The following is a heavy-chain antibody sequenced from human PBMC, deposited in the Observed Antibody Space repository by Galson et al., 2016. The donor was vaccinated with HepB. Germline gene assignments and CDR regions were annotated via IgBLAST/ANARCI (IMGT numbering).Heavy chain of an antibody. CDR1: GDSLNSGFYS. J-gene: IGHJ6*03. V-gene: IGHV4-31*03. CDR3: ARVVGQRGRASVLVPTGLCYYYIDV. Sequence: TLSLTCSVFGDSLNSGFYSWSWIRHDPGKGLEWIGYIFDSGDAYYSPSLKSRVLMSVDTSKNQFSLNLSSVTAADPAVYYCARVVGQRGRASVLVPTGLCYYYIDVWGTGTTVTVSS. D-gene: IGHD1-1*01. CDR2: IFDSGDA.